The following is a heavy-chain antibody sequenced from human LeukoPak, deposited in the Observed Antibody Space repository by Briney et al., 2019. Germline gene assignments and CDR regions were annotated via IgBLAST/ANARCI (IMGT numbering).Heavy chain of an antibody. CDR1: GYTFTSYA. CDR2: INVGNGKT. V-gene: IGHV1-3*01. J-gene: IGHJ4*02. Sequence: ASVKVSCKASGYTFTSYAMHWVRQAPGQRLEWMGWINVGNGKTKYSQKFQGRVTITRDTSASTAYMELSSLRSEDTAMYYCAREEMIRGVTNYWGQGTLVTVSS. D-gene: IGHD3-10*01. CDR3: AREEMIRGVTNY.